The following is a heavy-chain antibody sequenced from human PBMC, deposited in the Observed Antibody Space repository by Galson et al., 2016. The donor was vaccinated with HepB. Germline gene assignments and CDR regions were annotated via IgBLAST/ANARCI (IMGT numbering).Heavy chain of an antibody. Sequence: SETLSLTCAVYSGPFNGNSWNWIRQPPGKGLEWIGEINHSGNINYNPTLKSRVTISVDKSKNHFSLRLTSVTAADTAMYYCARSVDYYDSSAYWWGQGTLVTVSS. V-gene: IGHV4-34*01. D-gene: IGHD3-22*01. CDR1: SGPFNGNS. CDR3: ARSVDYYDSSAYW. J-gene: IGHJ4*02. CDR2: INHSGNI.